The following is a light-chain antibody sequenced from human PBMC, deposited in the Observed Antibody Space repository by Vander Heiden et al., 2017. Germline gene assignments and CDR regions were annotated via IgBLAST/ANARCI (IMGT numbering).Light chain of an antibody. J-gene: IGKJ2*01. CDR2: AAS. CDR1: QSISSY. CDR3: QQSYSTPFT. Sequence: DIQLPQSTSSMSASVVDRVTITCRASQSISSYLNWYQQKPGKAPKLLIYAASSLQSGVPSRFSGSGSGTDFTLTISSLQPEDFATYYCQQSYSTPFTFGPGTKLEIK. V-gene: IGKV1-39*01.